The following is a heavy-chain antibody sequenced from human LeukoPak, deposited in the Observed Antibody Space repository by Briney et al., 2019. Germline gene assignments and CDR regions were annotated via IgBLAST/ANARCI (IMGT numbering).Heavy chain of an antibody. CDR3: ARAAGGGPFDY. D-gene: IGHD3-16*01. Sequence: ASVKVSCKTSGYTFTGYYIHWVRQAPGQGLEWMGWINPNSGGTEYEQKFQGRVTDYEQKFQGRVTMTRDTSISTAYMELSRLRSDDTAVYYCARAAGGGPFDYWGQGTLVTVSS. J-gene: IGHJ4*02. V-gene: IGHV1-2*02. CDR1: GYTFTGYY. CDR2: INPNSGGTEYEQKFQGRVT.